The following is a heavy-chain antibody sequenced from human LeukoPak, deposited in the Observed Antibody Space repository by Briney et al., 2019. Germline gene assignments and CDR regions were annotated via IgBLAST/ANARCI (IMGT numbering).Heavy chain of an antibody. J-gene: IGHJ4*02. CDR1: GYSISSGYY. Sequence: PSETLSLTCAVSGYSISSGYYWGWIRQPPGKGLEWIGSIYHSGSTYYNPSLKSRVTISVDTSKNQFSLKLSSVTAADTAVYYCASLRYCSGGGYQHFDYWGQGALVTVSS. CDR3: ASLRYCSGGGYQHFDY. D-gene: IGHD2-15*01. V-gene: IGHV4-38-2*01. CDR2: IYHSGST.